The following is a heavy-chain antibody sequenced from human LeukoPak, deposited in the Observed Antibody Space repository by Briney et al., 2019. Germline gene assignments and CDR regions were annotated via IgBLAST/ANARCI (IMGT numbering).Heavy chain of an antibody. Sequence: SETLSLTCTVSSGSISSSAYSWGWIRQPPGEGLEWIGTVNSGGSAYYNPPLKSRVSISIDTSKNQFSLKLTSVTAADTAVYFCTRRRIRPERFDYWGQGTLVTVSS. J-gene: IGHJ4*02. V-gene: IGHV4-39*01. CDR3: TRRRIRPERFDY. CDR1: SGSISSSAYS. CDR2: VNSGGSA. D-gene: IGHD1-14*01.